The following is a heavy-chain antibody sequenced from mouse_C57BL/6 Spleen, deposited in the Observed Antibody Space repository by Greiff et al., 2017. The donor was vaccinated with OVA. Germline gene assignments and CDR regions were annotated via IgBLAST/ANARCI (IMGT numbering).Heavy chain of an antibody. V-gene: IGHV1-64*01. J-gene: IGHJ2*01. D-gene: IGHD1-1*01. Sequence: QVQLKESGAELVKPGASVKLSCKASGYTFTSYWMHWVKQRPGQGLEWIGMIHPNSGSTNYNEKFKSTATLTVDKSSSTAYMQLSSLTPQDSAVYYCAKDGTVVATPYFDYWGQGTTLTVSS. CDR1: GYTFTSYW. CDR2: IHPNSGST. CDR3: AKDGTVVATPYFDY.